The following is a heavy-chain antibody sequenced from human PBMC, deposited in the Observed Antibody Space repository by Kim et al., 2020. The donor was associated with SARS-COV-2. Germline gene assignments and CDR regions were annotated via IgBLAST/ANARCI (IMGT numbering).Heavy chain of an antibody. D-gene: IGHD6-6*01. J-gene: IGHJ4*02. CDR1: GGSISSGGYY. V-gene: IGHV4-31*03. CDR2: IYYSGST. Sequence: SETLSLTCTVSGGSISSGGYYWSWIRQHPGKGLEWIGYIYYSGSTYYNLSLKSRVTISVDTSKNQFSLKLSSVTAADTAVYYCARRGYSSSSTLDYWGQGTLVTVSS. CDR3: ARRGYSSSSTLDY.